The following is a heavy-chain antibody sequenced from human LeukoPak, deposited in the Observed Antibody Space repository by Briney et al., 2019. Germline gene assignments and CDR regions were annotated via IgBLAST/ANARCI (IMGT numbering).Heavy chain of an antibody. D-gene: IGHD3-16*01. Sequence: SETLSLTCTVSGYSISSGYYWGWIRQPPVKGLEWIALIYHSGTTYYNPSLKSRVTISVDTSKNQFSLKLSSVTAADTAVYYCARVWAPGYYYYMDVWGKGTTVTVSS. V-gene: IGHV4-38-2*02. CDR3: ARVWAPGYYYYMDV. J-gene: IGHJ6*03. CDR2: IYHSGTT. CDR1: GYSISSGYY.